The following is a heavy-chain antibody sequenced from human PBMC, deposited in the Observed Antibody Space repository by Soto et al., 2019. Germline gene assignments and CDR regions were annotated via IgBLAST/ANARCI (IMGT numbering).Heavy chain of an antibody. CDR3: AVSGYDFSVLNTYFDY. CDR2: MNPNSGNT. D-gene: IGHD5-12*01. CDR1: GYTFTSYD. Sequence: ASVKVSCKASGYTFTSYDINWVRQATGQGLEWMGWMNPNSGNTGYAQKFQGRVTMTRNTSISTAYMELSSLRSEDTAVYYCAVSGYDFSVLNTYFDYWGQGTLVTVSS. J-gene: IGHJ4*02. V-gene: IGHV1-8*01.